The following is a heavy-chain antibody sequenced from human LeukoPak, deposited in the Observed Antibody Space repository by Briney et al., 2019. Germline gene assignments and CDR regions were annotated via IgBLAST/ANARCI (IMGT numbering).Heavy chain of an antibody. CDR3: ARLDDSSGTYWYFDL. Sequence: SETLSLTCAVYGGSFSGYYWSWIRQPPGKGLEWIGEINHSGSTNYNPSLKSRVTISVDTSKNQFSLKLSSVTAADTAVYYCARLDDSSGTYWYFDLWGRGILVTVSS. J-gene: IGHJ2*01. CDR2: INHSGST. D-gene: IGHD3-22*01. CDR1: GGSFSGYY. V-gene: IGHV4-34*01.